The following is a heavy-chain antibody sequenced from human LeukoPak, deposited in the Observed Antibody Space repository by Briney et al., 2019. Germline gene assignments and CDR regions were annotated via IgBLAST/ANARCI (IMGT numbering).Heavy chain of an antibody. CDR1: GGSISSNNW. Sequence: KTSETLSLTCAVSGGSISSNNWWSWVRQPPGKGLEWIAEIHHSGRINYNPSLKSRVTISVDTSKNQFSLKLSSVTAADTAVYYCARRPMRGASFYYYYDYMDVWGKGTTVTISS. D-gene: IGHD3-10*01. V-gene: IGHV4-4*02. J-gene: IGHJ6*03. CDR2: IHHSGRI. CDR3: ARRPMRGASFYYYYDYMDV.